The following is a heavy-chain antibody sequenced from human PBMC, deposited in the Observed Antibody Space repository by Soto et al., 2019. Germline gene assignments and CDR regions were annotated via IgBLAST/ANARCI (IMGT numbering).Heavy chain of an antibody. Sequence: QVQLVQSGAEVKKPGASVKVSCKASGYTFTSYAMHWVRQAPGQRLEWMGWINAGNGNTKYSQKFQGRVTITRDTSASTAYMGLSSLRSEDTAVYYCARGGIFGVVTSRGVYGMDVWGQGTTVTVSS. CDR2: INAGNGNT. CDR3: ARGGIFGVVTSRGVYGMDV. D-gene: IGHD3-3*01. J-gene: IGHJ6*02. CDR1: GYTFTSYA. V-gene: IGHV1-3*01.